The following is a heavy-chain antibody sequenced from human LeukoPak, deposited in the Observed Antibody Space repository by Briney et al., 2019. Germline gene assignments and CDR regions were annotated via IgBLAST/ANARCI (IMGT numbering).Heavy chain of an antibody. CDR2: IIPILGTA. Sequence: SVKVSCKASGGTFSSYAISWVRQAPGQGLEWMGGIIPILGTANYAQKFQGRVTITADKSTSTAYMELSSLRSEDTAVYYCARGNLDLYDYVWGSYPDWFDPWGQGTLVTVSS. CDR1: GGTFSSYA. J-gene: IGHJ5*02. D-gene: IGHD3-16*02. V-gene: IGHV1-69*06. CDR3: ARGNLDLYDYVWGSYPDWFDP.